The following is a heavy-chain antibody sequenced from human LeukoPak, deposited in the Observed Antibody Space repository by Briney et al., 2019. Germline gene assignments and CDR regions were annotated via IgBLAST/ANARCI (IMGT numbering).Heavy chain of an antibody. CDR3: ARGGSGYCSGGSCQDDY. V-gene: IGHV3-30-3*01. D-gene: IGHD2-15*01. J-gene: IGHJ4*02. Sequence: GGSLRLSCAASGFTFSSYAMHWVRQAPGKGLEWVAVISYDGSNKYYADSVKGRFTISRDNSKNTLYLQMNSLRAEDTAVYYCARGGSGYCSGGSCQDDYWGQGTLVTVSS. CDR1: GFTFSSYA. CDR2: ISYDGSNK.